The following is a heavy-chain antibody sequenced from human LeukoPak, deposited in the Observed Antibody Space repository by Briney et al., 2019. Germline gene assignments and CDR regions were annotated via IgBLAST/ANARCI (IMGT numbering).Heavy chain of an antibody. CDR2: ISYDGSNK. CDR1: GFTFSSYA. J-gene: IGHJ4*02. CDR3: ARDPGHCSSTSCYTDLRDY. Sequence: PGGSLRLSCAASGFTFSSYAMHWVRQAPGKGLEWVAVISYDGSNKYYADSVKGRFTISRDNAKNSLYLQMNSLRAEDTAVYYCARDPGHCSSTSCYTDLRDYWGQGTLVTVSS. D-gene: IGHD2-2*02. V-gene: IGHV3-30-3*01.